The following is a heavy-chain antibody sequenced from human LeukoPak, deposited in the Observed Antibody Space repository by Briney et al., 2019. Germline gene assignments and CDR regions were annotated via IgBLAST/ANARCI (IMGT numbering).Heavy chain of an antibody. V-gene: IGHV1-69*05. D-gene: IGHD3-22*01. CDR1: GGTFSSYA. CDR3: ARDLIMHYYDSSGYPEYNWFDP. Sequence: SVKVSCKASGGTFSSYAISWVRQAPGQGKEWMGRIIPIFGTANSAHTFPGRVTITTDESTSTAFMELSSLRSEDTAVYYCARDLIMHYYDSSGYPEYNWFDPWGQGTLVTVSS. J-gene: IGHJ5*02. CDR2: IIPIFGTA.